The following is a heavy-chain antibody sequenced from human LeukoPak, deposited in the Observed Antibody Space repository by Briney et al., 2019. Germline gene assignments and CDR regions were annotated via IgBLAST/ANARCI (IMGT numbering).Heavy chain of an antibody. CDR3: ARSGYYDSSGYPFDY. D-gene: IGHD3-22*01. J-gene: IGHJ4*02. Sequence: GGSLRLSCEGSGFTFSNYWMGWVRQAPGKGLQWVANIKTDGSEKYYVDSVKGRFTISRDNAKNSLYLQMNSLRAEDTAVYYCARSGYYDSSGYPFDYWGQGTLVTVSS. CDR1: GFTFSNYW. CDR2: IKTDGSEK. V-gene: IGHV3-7*01.